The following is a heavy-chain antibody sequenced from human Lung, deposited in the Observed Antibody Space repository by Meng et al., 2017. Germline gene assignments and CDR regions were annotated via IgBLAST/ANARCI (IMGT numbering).Heavy chain of an antibody. CDR2: IGGRPKSYAA. D-gene: IGHD6-19*01. Sequence: ELQVGGCGGGLVQPGGSLTLSVAVSGVSFSDSDIHWVRQASGKGLEWVGRIGGRPKSYAAAYAAPVRGRFTIFRDDSRNTAYLQMNSLKTEDSAVYYCTIYIRGHIWGQGTMVTVSS. CDR3: TIYIRGHI. V-gene: IGHV3-73*02. J-gene: IGHJ3*02. CDR1: GVSFSDSD.